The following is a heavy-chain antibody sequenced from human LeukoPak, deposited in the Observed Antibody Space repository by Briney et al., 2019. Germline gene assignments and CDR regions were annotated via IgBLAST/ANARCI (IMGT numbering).Heavy chain of an antibody. V-gene: IGHV3-30*04. J-gene: IGHJ4*02. CDR3: ARDDWGFEC. CDR2: IHYDGSNT. Sequence: PGGSLRLSCAASGFTFSGFAMHWVRQAPGKGLEWVAFIHYDGSNTYFPDSVKGRFTISRDNSKNTLYLQMNSLRDEDTAVYYCARDDWGFECWGQGTLVTVSS. CDR1: GFTFSGFA. D-gene: IGHD7-27*01.